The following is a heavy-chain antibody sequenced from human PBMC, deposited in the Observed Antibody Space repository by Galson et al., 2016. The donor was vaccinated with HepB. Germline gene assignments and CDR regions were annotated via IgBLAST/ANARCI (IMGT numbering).Heavy chain of an antibody. V-gene: IGHV1-18*01. CDR3: ARDSHNSSGLFDY. Sequence: SVKVSCKASGYTFIRYGISWVRQAPGQGLQWIGWISAYYGSTNYGQKFQSRITMTTHTSTSTAYMELRSLRSDDTAVYYCARDSHNSSGLFDYWAQGILVTVSS. D-gene: IGHD3-22*01. J-gene: IGHJ4*02. CDR2: ISAYYGST. CDR1: GYTFIRYG.